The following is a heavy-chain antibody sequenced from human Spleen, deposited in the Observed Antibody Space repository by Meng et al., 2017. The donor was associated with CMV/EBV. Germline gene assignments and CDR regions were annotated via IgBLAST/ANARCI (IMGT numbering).Heavy chain of an antibody. V-gene: IGHV4-30-4*08. CDR3: AREQEPVGAFDI. J-gene: IGHJ3*02. D-gene: IGHD6-13*01. CDR2: VYYSKST. Sequence: TVSGGSISSGDYYWSWIRQPPGEGLEWIRYVYYSKSTYYNPSLKSRVTISVDTSKNQFSLKLSSVTAADTAVYYCAREQEPVGAFDIWGQGTMVTVSS. CDR1: GGSISSGDYY.